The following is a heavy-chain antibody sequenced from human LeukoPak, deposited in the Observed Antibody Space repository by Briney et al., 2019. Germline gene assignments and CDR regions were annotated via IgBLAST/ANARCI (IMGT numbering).Heavy chain of an antibody. J-gene: IGHJ6*03. CDR3: ARDGGTLYMDV. CDR2: NYYCGST. V-gene: IGHV4-59*01. CDR1: GGSLSSYH. Sequence: PSETLSLICTVSGGSLSSYHWSWIRQPPGKGLEWIGYNYYCGSTNYNPSLKGRVPISVDTSKNQFSLKLSSVTAADTAVYYCARDGGTLYMDVWGKGTTVTISS. D-gene: IGHD1-1*01.